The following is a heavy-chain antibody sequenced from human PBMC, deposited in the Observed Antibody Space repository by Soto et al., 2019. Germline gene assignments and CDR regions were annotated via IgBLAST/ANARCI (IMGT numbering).Heavy chain of an antibody. J-gene: IGHJ4*02. CDR1: GESVRAYF. V-gene: IGHV4-34*01. CDR3: ASGLPANS. Sequence: QVQLQQWGAGLLKPSETLSLTCAVFGESVRAYFWSWIRQPPGKGLEWIGEVTYSGSTNYNPSLKSPATMSVDTSENRFSLQLTAVTAADAAVCYCASGLPANSWGQGSLVTVSS. CDR2: VTYSGST.